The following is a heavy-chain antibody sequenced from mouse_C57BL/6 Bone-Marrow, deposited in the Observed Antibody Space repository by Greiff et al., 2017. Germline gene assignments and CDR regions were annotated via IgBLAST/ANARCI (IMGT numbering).Heavy chain of an antibody. J-gene: IGHJ3*01. V-gene: IGHV1-5*01. CDR1: GYTFTSYW. CDR3: TKIYYGNYVAFAY. CDR2: IYPGNSDT. D-gene: IGHD2-1*01. Sequence: VQLQQSGTVLARPGASVKMSCKTSGYTFTSYWMHWVKQRPGQGLEWIGAIYPGNSDTSYNQKFKGKAKLTAVTSASTAYMELSSLTNEDSAVYYCTKIYYGNYVAFAYWGQGTLVTVSA.